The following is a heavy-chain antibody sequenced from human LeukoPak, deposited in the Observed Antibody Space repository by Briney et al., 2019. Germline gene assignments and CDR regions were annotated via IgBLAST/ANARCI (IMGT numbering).Heavy chain of an antibody. CDR3: ATLWDSTYYFDY. CDR1: GYTLTELS. D-gene: IGHD2-2*01. Sequence: ASVKVSCKVSGYTLTELSMHWVRQAPGKGREWMGGFDPEYGETIYAQNFQGRVTMTEDKSTDTDYMELSSLRSEDTAVYYCATLWDSTYYFDYWGQGTLVTVSS. CDR2: FDPEYGET. J-gene: IGHJ4*02. V-gene: IGHV1-24*01.